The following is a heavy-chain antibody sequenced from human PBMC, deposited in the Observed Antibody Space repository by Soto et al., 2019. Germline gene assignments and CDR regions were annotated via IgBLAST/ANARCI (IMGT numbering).Heavy chain of an antibody. CDR1: EYTFTDYY. CDR2: INPSGGST. J-gene: IGHJ5*01. Sequence: QVQLVQSGAEVKKPGASVKLSCKSSEYTFTDYYIHWVRQAPGQGLEWMGLINPSGGSTSYAQKFQRRAPRTWDTSASTVYMELSRLRYEHKAVYYCETAAYSTSWYDFWGQGTLVTVSS. V-gene: IGHV1-46*01. CDR3: ETAAYSTSWYDF. D-gene: IGHD6-13*01.